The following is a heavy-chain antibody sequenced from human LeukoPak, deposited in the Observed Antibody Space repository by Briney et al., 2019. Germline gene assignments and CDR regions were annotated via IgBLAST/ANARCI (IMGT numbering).Heavy chain of an antibody. CDR1: GGSMSNYF. J-gene: IGHJ4*02. Sequence: SETLSLTCTVSGGSMSNYFWSWIRQPPGKGLEYIGYIFYSGSTKYNPSLKSRVTISLDTSKNQFSLKLISMTTADTAVYYCARQLWVIRGRAFDYWGQGTLVTVSS. D-gene: IGHD3-22*01. V-gene: IGHV4-59*01. CDR3: ARQLWVIRGRAFDY. CDR2: IFYSGST.